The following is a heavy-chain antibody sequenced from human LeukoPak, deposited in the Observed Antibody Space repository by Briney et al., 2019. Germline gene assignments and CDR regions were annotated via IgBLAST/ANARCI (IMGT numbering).Heavy chain of an antibody. J-gene: IGHJ4*02. CDR1: GGSFSGHY. CDR2: INHSGSI. CDR3: ARHAIAYYCDY. V-gene: IGHV4-34*01. D-gene: IGHD2-8*01. Sequence: PSKTLSLTCTVYGGSFSGHYWSWFRQPPGKGLEWIGEINHSGSINYNPSLKSRVTISADMSKNQFSLKLISVTAADTAVYYCARHAIAYYCDYWGQGTLVTVSS.